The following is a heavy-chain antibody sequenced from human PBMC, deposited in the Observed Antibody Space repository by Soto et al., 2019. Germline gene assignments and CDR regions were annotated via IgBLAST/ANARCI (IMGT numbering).Heavy chain of an antibody. V-gene: IGHV3-48*01. D-gene: IGHD3-10*01. CDR3: ARNPRYYYGSGSYSDMDV. Sequence: EVQLVESGGGLVQPGGSLRLSCAASGFTFSSYSMNWVRQAPGKGLEWVSYISSSSSTIYYADSVKGRFTISRDNAKNSLYLQMNSLRAEDTAVYCCARNPRYYYGSGSYSDMDVWGKGTTVTVSS. CDR1: GFTFSSYS. CDR2: ISSSSSTI. J-gene: IGHJ6*03.